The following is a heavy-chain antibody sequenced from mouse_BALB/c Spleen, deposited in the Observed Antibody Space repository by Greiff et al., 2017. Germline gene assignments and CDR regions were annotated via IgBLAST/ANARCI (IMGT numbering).Heavy chain of an antibody. CDR1: GFTFTDYY. Sequence: DVQLVESGGGLVQPGGSLRLSCATSGFTFTDYYMSWVRQPPGKALEWLGFIRNNANGYTTKYSASVKGRFTISRDNSQSILYHQMNTLRAKDSATDYCAIEKYSNYECYAMDYWGQGTSVTVSS. D-gene: IGHD2-5*01. J-gene: IGHJ4*01. V-gene: IGHV7-3*02. CDR2: IRNNANGYTT. CDR3: AIEKYSNYECYAMDY.